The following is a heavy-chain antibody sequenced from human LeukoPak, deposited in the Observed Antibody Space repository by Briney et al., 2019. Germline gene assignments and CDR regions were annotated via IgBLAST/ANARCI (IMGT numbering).Heavy chain of an antibody. CDR1: GRSFSGNY. D-gene: IGHD6-19*01. CDR2: INHSGST. V-gene: IGHV4-34*01. J-gene: IGHJ4*02. Sequence: SETLSLTCAVYGRSFSGNYWSWIRQPPGKGLEWIGEINHSGSTNYNPSLKTRVTISVDTSKNQFPLKLRSVTAADTAVYYCAREGGLIAVANYFDYWGQGTLVTVSS. CDR3: AREGGLIAVANYFDY.